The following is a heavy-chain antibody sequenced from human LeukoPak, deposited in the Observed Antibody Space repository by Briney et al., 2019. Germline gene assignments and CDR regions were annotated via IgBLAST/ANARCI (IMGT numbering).Heavy chain of an antibody. CDR1: GFTFSNYW. CDR3: ARDFWGAYRVDFFDY. V-gene: IGHV3-7*01. Sequence: PGGSLRLSCAASGFTFSNYWMSWVRRAPGKGLEWVANIKQGGSETYVDSVRGRFTISRDNAKNSLYLQMNSLRADDTAIYYCARDFWGAYRVDFFDYWGQGTLVTVSS. D-gene: IGHD3-3*01. CDR2: IKQGGSET. J-gene: IGHJ4*02.